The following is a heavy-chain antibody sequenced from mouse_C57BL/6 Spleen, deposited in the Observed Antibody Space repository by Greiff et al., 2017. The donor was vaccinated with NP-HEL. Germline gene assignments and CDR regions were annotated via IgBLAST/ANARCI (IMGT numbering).Heavy chain of an antibody. Sequence: QVQLKQSGPELVKPGASVKISCKASGYAFSSSWMNWVKQRPGKGLEWIGRIYPGDGDTNYNGKFKGKATLTADKSSSTAYMQLSSLTSEDSAVYFCARGRTGYYFDYWGQGTTLTVSS. CDR1: GYAFSSSW. J-gene: IGHJ2*01. V-gene: IGHV1-82*01. CDR2: IYPGDGDT. CDR3: ARGRTGYYFDY. D-gene: IGHD4-1*01.